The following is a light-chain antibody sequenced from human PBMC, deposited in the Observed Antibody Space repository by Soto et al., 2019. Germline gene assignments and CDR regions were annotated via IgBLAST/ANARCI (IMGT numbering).Light chain of an antibody. CDR2: GAS. J-gene: IGKJ4*01. CDR3: EQYDKSIT. CDR1: QSISSSY. V-gene: IGKV3-20*01. Sequence: EVVLTQSPATLSLSPGEGATLSCRASQSISSSYLAWYQQRPGQAPRLLIYGASSRATGIPDRFSGSGSGTDFTLTINRLEPEDFAVYYCEQYDKSITFGGGTKVDIK.